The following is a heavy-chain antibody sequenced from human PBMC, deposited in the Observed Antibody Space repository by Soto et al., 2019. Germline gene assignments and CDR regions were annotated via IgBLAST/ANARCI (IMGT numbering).Heavy chain of an antibody. CDR3: ARRTLPTAHRLGWYV. D-gene: IGHD1-1*01. J-gene: IGHJ6*02. V-gene: IGHV3-11*01. Sequence: QVRLVESGGGLVKPGGSLRLSCAASGFIFSDYYMSWIRQAPGNGLGWVSYISSGAKTVHYADSVRGRFTVSRNNTKEPPHLDRTSLRAEYMAFYFCARRTLPTAHRLGWYVWPQGPTLTASS. CDR1: GFIFSDYY. CDR2: ISSGAKTV.